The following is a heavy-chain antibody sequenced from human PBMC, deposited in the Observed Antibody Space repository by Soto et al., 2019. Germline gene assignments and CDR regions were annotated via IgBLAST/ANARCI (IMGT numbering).Heavy chain of an antibody. CDR3: ARGAPAGYITSWYWFDP. J-gene: IGHJ5*02. Sequence: SETLSLTCTVSGGSINSYYWSWIRQPPGKGLEWIGYIYYSGSTNYNPSLKSRVTISVDTSKNQSSLKLTSVTAADTAMYYCARGAPAGYITSWYWFDPWGQGALVTVSS. CDR2: IYYSGST. D-gene: IGHD6-13*01. CDR1: GGSINSYY. V-gene: IGHV4-59*01.